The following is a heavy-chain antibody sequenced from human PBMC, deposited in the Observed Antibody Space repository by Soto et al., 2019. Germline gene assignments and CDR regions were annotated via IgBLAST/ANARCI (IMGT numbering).Heavy chain of an antibody. CDR1: GFTFSSYS. Sequence: GGSLRLSCAASGFTFSSYSMNWVHQAPGKGLEWVSSISSSSSYIYYADSVKGRFTISRDNAKNSLYLQMNSLRAEDTAVYYCARALPYCSSTSCYDAFDIWGQGTMVTVSS. CDR3: ARALPYCSSTSCYDAFDI. V-gene: IGHV3-21*01. CDR2: ISSSSSYI. J-gene: IGHJ3*02. D-gene: IGHD2-2*01.